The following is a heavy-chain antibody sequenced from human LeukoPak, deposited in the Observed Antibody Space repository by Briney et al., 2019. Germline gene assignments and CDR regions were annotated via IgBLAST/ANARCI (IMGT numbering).Heavy chain of an antibody. CDR1: GGSISSSSYY. CDR3: AREDLEGPVAAIHY. Sequence: SETLSLTCTVSGGSISSSSYYWGWIRQPPGKGLEWIGTIYYTGTTNYNPSLKSRVTISADTSKNQFSLQLHSVTAADTAIYYCAREDLEGPVAAIHYWGQGTLVTVSS. CDR2: IYYTGTT. D-gene: IGHD2-15*01. J-gene: IGHJ4*02. V-gene: IGHV4-39*07.